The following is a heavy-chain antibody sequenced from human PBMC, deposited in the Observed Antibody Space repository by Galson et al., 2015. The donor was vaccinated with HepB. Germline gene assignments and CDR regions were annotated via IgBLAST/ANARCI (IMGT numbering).Heavy chain of an antibody. J-gene: IGHJ4*02. D-gene: IGHD5-18*01. CDR1: GDSVSSNSAA. Sequence: CAISGDSVSSNSAAWNWIRQSPSRGLEWLGRTYYRSKWYSDYTVSVKSRITINPDTSKNQFSLQLNSVTPEDTAVYYCARAVDTAMVTPFFDYWGQGTLVTVSS. CDR2: TYYRSKWYS. CDR3: ARAVDTAMVTPFFDY. V-gene: IGHV6-1*01.